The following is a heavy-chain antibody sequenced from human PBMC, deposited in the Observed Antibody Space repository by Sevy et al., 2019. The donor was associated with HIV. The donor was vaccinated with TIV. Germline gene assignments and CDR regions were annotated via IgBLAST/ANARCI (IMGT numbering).Heavy chain of an antibody. CDR1: GYTFTSYY. V-gene: IGHV1-46*01. D-gene: IGHD2-15*01. CDR3: AREGPKDIVVVVAATKGGRAFDI. Sequence: ASVKVSCKASGYTFTSYYMHWVRQAPGQGLEWMGIINPSGGSTSYSQKFQGRVTMTRDTSTSTVYMELSRLRSEDTAVYYCAREGPKDIVVVVAATKGGRAFDIWGHGTMVTVSS. J-gene: IGHJ3*02. CDR2: INPSGGST.